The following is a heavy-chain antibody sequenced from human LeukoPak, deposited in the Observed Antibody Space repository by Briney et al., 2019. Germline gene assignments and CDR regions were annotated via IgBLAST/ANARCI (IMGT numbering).Heavy chain of an antibody. D-gene: IGHD2-2*01. V-gene: IGHV3-21*01. J-gene: IGHJ4*02. CDR2: ISSTSNYI. CDR1: GFTFSTYA. Sequence: GGSLRLSCAASGFTFSTYAISWVRQAPGKGLEWVSCISSTSNYIFYADSVRGRFTISRDNAKNSLYLQMNSLRAEDTAVYYCARESYELVVPAGIDYWGQGTLVTVSS. CDR3: ARESYELVVPAGIDY.